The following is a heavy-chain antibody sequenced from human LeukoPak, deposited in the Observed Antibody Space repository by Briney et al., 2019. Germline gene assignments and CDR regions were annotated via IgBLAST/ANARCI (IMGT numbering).Heavy chain of an antibody. CDR3: ARHSGSGWQALGY. Sequence: ASVKVSCKASGYTFSNYGISWVRQAPGLGLEWMGWTSYNGNTNYAQKFQDRVTMTTDTSTTAAYMELRSLESDDTAVYYCARHSGSGWQALGYWGQGTLVTVSS. J-gene: IGHJ4*02. V-gene: IGHV1-18*04. D-gene: IGHD6-19*01. CDR2: TSYNGNT. CDR1: GYTFSNYG.